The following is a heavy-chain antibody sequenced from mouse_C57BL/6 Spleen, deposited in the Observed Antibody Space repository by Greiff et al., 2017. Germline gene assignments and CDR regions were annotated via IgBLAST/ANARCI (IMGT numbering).Heavy chain of an antibody. Sequence: QVQLQQPGAELVMPGASVKLSCKASGYTFTSYWMHWVKQRPGQGLEWIGEIDPSVSYTNYNQKFKGKSTLTVDKSSSTAYMQLSSLTSEDSAVYYGARGYSNYWYFDVWGTGTTVTVSS. J-gene: IGHJ1*03. CDR1: GYTFTSYW. D-gene: IGHD2-5*01. V-gene: IGHV1-69*01. CDR3: ARGYSNYWYFDV. CDR2: IDPSVSYT.